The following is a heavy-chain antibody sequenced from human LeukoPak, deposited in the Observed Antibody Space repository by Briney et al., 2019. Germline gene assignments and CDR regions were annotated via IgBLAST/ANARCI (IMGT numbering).Heavy chain of an antibody. D-gene: IGHD6-19*01. CDR1: GFTFSRYG. V-gene: IGHV3-30*18. CDR2: ISYDGSNK. CDR3: AKDIAGYSSGWYLDYMDV. J-gene: IGHJ6*03. Sequence: PGGSLRLSCAASGFTFSRYGMHWVRQAPGKGLEWVAVISYDGSNKYYADSVKGRFTISRDNSKNTLYLQMNSLRAEDTAVYYCAKDIAGYSSGWYLDYMDVWGKGTTVTISS.